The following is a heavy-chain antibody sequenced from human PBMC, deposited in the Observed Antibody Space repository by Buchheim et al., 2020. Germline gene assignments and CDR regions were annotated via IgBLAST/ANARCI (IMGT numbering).Heavy chain of an antibody. Sequence: EVQLEESGGGLVQPGGSLRLSCAASGFTFSTYWMHWVRQVPGKGRVWVSRTNEDGSITDYADSVKGRFTISRDNAEHTLYLFMNSLRVEDTAMYYCGRDLSGSQDYWGQGTL. V-gene: IGHV3-74*01. D-gene: IGHD1-26*01. CDR3: GRDLSGSQDY. J-gene: IGHJ4*02. CDR2: TNEDGSIT. CDR1: GFTFSTYW.